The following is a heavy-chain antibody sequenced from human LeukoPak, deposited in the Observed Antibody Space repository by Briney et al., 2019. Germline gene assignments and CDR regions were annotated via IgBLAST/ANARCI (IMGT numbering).Heavy chain of an antibody. CDR2: IYSGGNT. Sequence: GGSLRLSCTASGFSVSHNYMNWVRQAPGKGLEWVALIYSGGNTHYADSVKGRFTISRDNAKNTLYLQMNSLRAEDTAVYYCARDYSLWWLTNWGQGTLVTVSS. V-gene: IGHV3-66*01. J-gene: IGHJ4*02. CDR1: GFSVSHNY. D-gene: IGHD2-21*01. CDR3: ARDYSLWWLTN.